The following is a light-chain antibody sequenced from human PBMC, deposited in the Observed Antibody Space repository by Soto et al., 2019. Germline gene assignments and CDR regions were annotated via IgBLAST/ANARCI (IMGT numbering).Light chain of an antibody. V-gene: IGLV1-44*01. CDR3: AAWDDSLNGWV. Sequence: QAVVTQPPSASGTPGQRVTLSCSGSSSNIGSNTVNWYQQLPGTAPKLLIYSNNQRPSGVPDRFSGSKSGTSASLAISGLQSEDEADYYCAAWDDSLNGWVFGGGTQLTVL. CDR2: SNN. J-gene: IGLJ3*02. CDR1: SSNIGSNT.